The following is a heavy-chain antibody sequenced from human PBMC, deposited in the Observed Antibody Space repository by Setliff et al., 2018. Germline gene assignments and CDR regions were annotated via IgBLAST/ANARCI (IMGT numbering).Heavy chain of an antibody. Sequence: AASVKVSCKASGYTLSKYYMHWVRQAPGQGLEWMGIINPSGGLTKYAQKFQGRATMTSDTSTNTVYLEVSSLRSEDTAVYYCARDRYYNSWSGTSITAPHDAFDIWGQGTMVTVSS. CDR1: GYTLSKYY. V-gene: IGHV1-46*03. D-gene: IGHD3-3*01. J-gene: IGHJ3*02. CDR2: INPSGGLT. CDR3: ARDRYYNSWSGTSITAPHDAFDI.